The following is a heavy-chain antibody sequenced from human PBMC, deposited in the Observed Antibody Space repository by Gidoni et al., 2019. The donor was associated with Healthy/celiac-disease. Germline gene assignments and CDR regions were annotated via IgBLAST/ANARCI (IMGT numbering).Heavy chain of an antibody. V-gene: IGHV4-31*03. J-gene: IGHJ3*02. CDR1: GGSISSGGYY. CDR2: IYYSGST. Sequence: QVQLQESGPGLVKPSQTLSLTCTVSGGSISSGGYYWSWIRQHPGKGLEWIGYIYYSGSTYYNPSLKSRVTISVDTSKNQFSLKLSSVTAADTAVYYCARESTVVTWDAFDIWGQGTMVTVSS. D-gene: IGHD2-21*02. CDR3: ARESTVVTWDAFDI.